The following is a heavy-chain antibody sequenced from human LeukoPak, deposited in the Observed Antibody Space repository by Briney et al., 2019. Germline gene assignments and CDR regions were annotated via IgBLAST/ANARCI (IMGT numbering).Heavy chain of an antibody. CDR1: GGSFSGYY. J-gene: IGHJ4*02. CDR2: INHSGST. V-gene: IGHV4-34*01. CDR3: ARGAAGTTDPTCFDY. D-gene: IGHD6-19*01. Sequence: SETLSLTCAVYGGSFSGYYWSWIRQPPGKGLEWIGEINHSGSTNYNPSLKSRVTISVDTSKNQFSLKLSSVTAADTAVYYCARGAAGTTDPTCFDYWGQGTLVTASS.